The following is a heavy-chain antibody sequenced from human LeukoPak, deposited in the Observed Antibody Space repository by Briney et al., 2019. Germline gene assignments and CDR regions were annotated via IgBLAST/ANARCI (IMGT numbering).Heavy chain of an antibody. Sequence: SETLSLTCTVSGGSVSSSSYYWSWIRQPPGKGLEWIGYTSYSGSTNYNSSLKGRVPISVDTSKNQFSLKLSSVTAADTAVYYCARPLAYCGGDCYPDAFDIWGQGTMVTVSS. CDR1: GGSVSSSSYY. CDR3: ARPLAYCGGDCYPDAFDI. J-gene: IGHJ3*02. V-gene: IGHV4-61*01. CDR2: TSYSGST. D-gene: IGHD2-21*02.